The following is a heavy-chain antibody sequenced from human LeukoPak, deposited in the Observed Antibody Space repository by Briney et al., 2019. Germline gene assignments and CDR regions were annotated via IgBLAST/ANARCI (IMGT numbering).Heavy chain of an antibody. CDR1: GDSISTSKSY. Sequence: SETLSLTCTVSGDSISTSKSYWGWIRQPPGKGLEWIGSIYYSGSTYYNPSLKSRVTISVDTSKNQFSLKLSSVTAADTAVYYCARSNVLLWFGELLPRAFDIWGQGTMVTVSS. CDR2: IYYSGST. V-gene: IGHV4-39*07. J-gene: IGHJ3*02. CDR3: ARSNVLLWFGELLPRAFDI. D-gene: IGHD3-10*01.